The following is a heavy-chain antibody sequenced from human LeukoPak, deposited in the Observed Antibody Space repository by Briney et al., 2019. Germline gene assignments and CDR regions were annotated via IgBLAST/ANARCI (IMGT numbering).Heavy chain of an antibody. CDR1: GYSISSGYY. CDR2: IYHSGST. J-gene: IGHJ6*02. V-gene: IGHV4-38-2*02. Sequence: SETLSLTCTVSGYSISSGYYWGWIRQPPGKGLEWIGSIYHSGSTYYNPSLKSRVTISVDTSKNQFSLKLSSVTAADTAVYYCARDRKGSSGRDYYYYYGMDVGGQGTTVTVSS. D-gene: IGHD6-19*01. CDR3: ARDRKGSSGRDYYYYYGMDV.